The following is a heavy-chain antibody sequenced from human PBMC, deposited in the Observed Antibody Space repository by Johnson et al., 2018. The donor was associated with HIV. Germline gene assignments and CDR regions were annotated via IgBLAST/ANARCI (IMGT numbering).Heavy chain of an antibody. CDR3: ARSSGYYGTDAFDI. Sequence: VQLVESGGAVVQPGGSLRLSCAASGFSFNDYAMHWVRQVSGNGLEWVANIKQDGSEKYYVDSVKGRFTISRDNSKNTLYLQMNSLRPEDTALYYCARSSGYYGTDAFDIWGQGTMVTVSS. J-gene: IGHJ3*02. D-gene: IGHD3-22*01. CDR1: GFSFNDYA. CDR2: IKQDGSEK. V-gene: IGHV3-7*01.